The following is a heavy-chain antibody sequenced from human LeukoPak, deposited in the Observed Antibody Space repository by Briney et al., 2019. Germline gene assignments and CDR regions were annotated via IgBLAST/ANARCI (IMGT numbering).Heavy chain of an antibody. CDR2: ISWNSGSI. CDR1: GFIFDDYV. CDR3: ANDMWANDRRRAGLDY. Sequence: GRSLRLSCVASGFIFDDYVMHWVRQVPGKGLEWVSGISWNSGSIGYGDSVKGRFTVSRDNAKKSLYLQMNSLRVEDTALYYCANDMWANDRRRAGLDYWGQGALVTVSS. D-gene: IGHD3-22*01. V-gene: IGHV3-9*01. J-gene: IGHJ4*02.